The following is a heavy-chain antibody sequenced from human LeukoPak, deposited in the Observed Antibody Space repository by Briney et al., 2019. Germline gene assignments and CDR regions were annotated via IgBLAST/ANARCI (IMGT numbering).Heavy chain of an antibody. D-gene: IGHD6-19*01. V-gene: IGHV4-59*01. CDR1: GGSISSYY. CDR3: ARGGIAVATYNWFDP. J-gene: IGHJ5*02. Sequence: PSETLSLTCTVSGGSISSYYWSWIRQPPGKGLEWIGYIYYSGSTNYNPSLKSRVTISVDTSKNQLSLKLSSVTAADTAVYYCARGGIAVATYNWFDPWGQGTLVAVSS. CDR2: IYYSGST.